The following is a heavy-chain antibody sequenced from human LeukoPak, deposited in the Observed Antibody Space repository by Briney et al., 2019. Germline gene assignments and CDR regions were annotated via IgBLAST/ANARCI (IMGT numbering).Heavy chain of an antibody. CDR2: ISNSGGST. D-gene: IGHD2-2*01. CDR3: ARVGPAVAFDY. J-gene: IGHJ4*02. CDR1: GFTFSSYA. V-gene: IGHV3-64*02. Sequence: PGGSLRLSCAASGFTFSSYAMHWVRQAPGKGPEYVSAISNSGGSTYYADSVKGRFTISRDNSKNTLYLQMGSLRAEDMAVYYCARVGPAVAFDYWGQGAMVTAS.